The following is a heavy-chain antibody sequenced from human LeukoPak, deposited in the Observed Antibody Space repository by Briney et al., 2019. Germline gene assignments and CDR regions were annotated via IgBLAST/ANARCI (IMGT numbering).Heavy chain of an antibody. J-gene: IGHJ4*02. CDR2: IRSKAYGGTT. D-gene: IGHD4-17*01. CDR1: GXTFGDYA. Sequence: GGSLRLSCTASGXTFGDYAMSWFRQAPGKGLEWVGSIRSKAYGGTTEYAASVKGRFTISRDDSKSIAYLQMNSLKTEDTAVYYCTRDPYYGDYGFDYWGQGTLVTVSS. CDR3: TRDPYYGDYGFDY. V-gene: IGHV3-49*03.